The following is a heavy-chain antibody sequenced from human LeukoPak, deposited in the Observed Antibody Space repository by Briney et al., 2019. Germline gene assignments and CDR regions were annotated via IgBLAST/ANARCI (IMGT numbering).Heavy chain of an antibody. CDR2: IIPIFGIA. D-gene: IGHD2-2*01. Sequence: PSVKLSCKASGVTFSSYAISWVRQAPRQGLEWMGRIIPIFGIANYAQKFQGRVTITADKSTSTAYMELSSLRSEDTAVYYCVSSTSSGYYYYYYGMDVWGQGTTVTVSS. J-gene: IGHJ6*02. CDR1: GVTFSSYA. CDR3: VSSTSSGYYYYYYGMDV. V-gene: IGHV1-69*04.